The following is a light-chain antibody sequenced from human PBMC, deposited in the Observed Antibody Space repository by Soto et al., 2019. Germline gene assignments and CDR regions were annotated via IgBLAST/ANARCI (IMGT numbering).Light chain of an antibody. J-gene: IGKJ1*01. CDR1: QSVSST. Sequence: IVMTQYPPTLSVSPGERAPLSCRASQSVSSTLAWYQQKPGQAPRLLIYGASTRATGIPARFSGSGSGTEFTLTINSLQSEDFAVYYCQQYNNWPRTFGQGTKVDIK. CDR3: QQYNNWPRT. CDR2: GAS. V-gene: IGKV3-15*01.